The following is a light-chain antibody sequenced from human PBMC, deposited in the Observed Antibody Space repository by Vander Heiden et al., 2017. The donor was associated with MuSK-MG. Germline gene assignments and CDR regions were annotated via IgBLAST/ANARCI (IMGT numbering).Light chain of an antibody. J-gene: IGKJ4*01. V-gene: IGKV1-33*01. Sequence: DIQMTQSPSSLSASVGDRVTITCQASQDISNYLNWYQQKPGKAPKLLIYDASNLETGVPSRFSGSGSVTDFTFTISSLHPEDFATYYCQQDDNLPLTFGGGTKVEIK. CDR2: DAS. CDR1: QDISNY. CDR3: QQDDNLPLT.